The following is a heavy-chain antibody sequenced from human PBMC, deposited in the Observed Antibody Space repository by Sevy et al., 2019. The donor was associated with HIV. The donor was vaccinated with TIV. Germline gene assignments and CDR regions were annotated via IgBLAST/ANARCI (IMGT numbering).Heavy chain of an antibody. D-gene: IGHD5-18*01. CDR1: GFTFSDNY. Sequence: GGSLRLSCAASGFTFSDNYMSWIRQAPGKGLDWISYISSGGRIIDYADSVKGRFTISRDNAKSSLYLQMNSLRTEDTAVYYCARVRYNYGQYYFDYWGQGTLVTVSS. CDR3: ARVRYNYGQYYFDY. V-gene: IGHV3-11*01. J-gene: IGHJ4*02. CDR2: ISSGGRII.